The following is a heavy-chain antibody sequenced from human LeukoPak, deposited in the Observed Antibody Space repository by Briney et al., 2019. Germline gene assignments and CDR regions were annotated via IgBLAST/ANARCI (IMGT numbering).Heavy chain of an antibody. J-gene: IGHJ4*02. Sequence: PSETLSLTCTVSGGSISSSSYYWGWIRQPPGKGLEWIGSIYYSGSTYYNPSLKSRVTISVDTSKYQFSLKLSSVTAADTAVYYCASRSGSYYGGVDYWGQGTLVTVSS. CDR3: ASRSGSYYGGVDY. D-gene: IGHD1-26*01. CDR1: GGSISSSSYY. CDR2: IYYSGST. V-gene: IGHV4-39*01.